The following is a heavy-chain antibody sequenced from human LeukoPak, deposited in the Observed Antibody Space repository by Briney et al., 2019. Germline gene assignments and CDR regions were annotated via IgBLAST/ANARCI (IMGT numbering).Heavy chain of an antibody. CDR1: GYTFTGYY. D-gene: IGHD3-16*01. CDR2: INSKNGGS. J-gene: IGHJ5*02. Sequence: GASVKVSCKASGYTFTGYYMHWVRQAPGQGLEWVGWINSKNGGSNYAQKFQGRVTMTRDRSISTAYMELSRLTSDDTAVYYCARASFWESPINWFAPWGQGTLVTVSS. V-gene: IGHV1-2*02. CDR3: ARASFWESPINWFAP.